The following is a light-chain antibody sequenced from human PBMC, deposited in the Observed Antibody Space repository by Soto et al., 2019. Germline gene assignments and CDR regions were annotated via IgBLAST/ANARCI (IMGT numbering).Light chain of an antibody. J-gene: IGLJ2*01. CDR3: LVYHGGAVA. V-gene: IGLV7-43*01. Sequence: QAVVTQEPSLTVSPVGTVTLTCASNTGAVTSDYYPNWIQQKPGQAPKALIYSTSKKHSWTPARFSGSLLGGKAALTVSGVQPEDGAEYYCLVYHGGAVAFGAGTKLTVL. CDR1: TGAVTSDYY. CDR2: STS.